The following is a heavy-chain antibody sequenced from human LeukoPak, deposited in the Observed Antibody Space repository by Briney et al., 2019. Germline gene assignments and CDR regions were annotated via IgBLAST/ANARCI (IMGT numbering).Heavy chain of an antibody. CDR3: ARRSSSTGWSFDY. V-gene: IGHV4-59*08. CDR2: IYSSGST. CDR1: GGSISSYY. D-gene: IGHD6-19*01. J-gene: IGHJ4*02. Sequence: SETLSLTCTVSGGSISSYYWTWIRQPPGKGLEWIGQIYSSGSTNYNPSLKSRVTISVDTSKNQFSLELNSVTAADMALYYCARRSSSTGWSFDYWGQGTLVAVSS.